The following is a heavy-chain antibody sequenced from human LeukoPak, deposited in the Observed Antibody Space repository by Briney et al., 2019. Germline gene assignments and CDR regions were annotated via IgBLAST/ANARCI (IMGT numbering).Heavy chain of an antibody. J-gene: IGHJ5*02. Sequence: PSETLSLTCTVSGGSISSYYWSWVRQPPGKGLEWIGYIYYSGSTNYNPSLTSRVTISVDTSKNQFSLKLSSVTAADTAVYYCAGGITMVRGVIHWSDPWGQGTLVTVSS. CDR3: AGGITMVRGVIHWSDP. CDR1: GGSISSYY. CDR2: IYYSGST. D-gene: IGHD3-10*01. V-gene: IGHV4-59*01.